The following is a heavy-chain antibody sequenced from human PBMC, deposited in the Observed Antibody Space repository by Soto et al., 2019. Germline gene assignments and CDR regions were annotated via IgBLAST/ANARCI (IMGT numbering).Heavy chain of an antibody. V-gene: IGHV4-59*08. D-gene: IGHD4-17*01. J-gene: IGHJ6*04. CDR3: VRQGIDYLHGLVDV. CDR2: VYYTGDT. CDR1: SGPDRSHN. Sequence: QVQLQQSGPRLVKPSETLSLTCTVSSGPDRSHNWGWIRQPPGRGLEWIGYVYYTGDTAYNPSLRGRVTISADTSTNDITWTLHSVTAVVSAVYYCVRQGIDYLHGLVDVWGKGTTVSVSS.